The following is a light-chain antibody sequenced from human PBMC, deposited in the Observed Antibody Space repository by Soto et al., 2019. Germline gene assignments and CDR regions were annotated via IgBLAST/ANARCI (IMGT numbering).Light chain of an antibody. CDR3: GTWDSDLSAVV. CDR1: RSNIGNNY. J-gene: IGLJ2*01. V-gene: IGLV1-51*01. Sequence: QSVLTQPPSVSASPGQKVTISCSGSRSNIGNNYVSWYQQLPRTAPKLLIFYNNQRPSGIPARFSGSKSGTSATLGITGLQTGDEAGYFCGTWDSDLSAVVFGGGTKLTVL. CDR2: YNN.